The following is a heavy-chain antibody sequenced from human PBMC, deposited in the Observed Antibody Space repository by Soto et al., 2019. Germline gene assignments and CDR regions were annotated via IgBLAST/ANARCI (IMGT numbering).Heavy chain of an antibody. V-gene: IGHV3-48*01. J-gene: IGHJ3*02. CDR2: ISSSSSTI. CDR3: ARGEPRPDYYDYIWGTSYDAFDI. D-gene: IGHD3-16*01. Sequence: GGSLRLSCAASGFTFSSYSMNWVRQAPGKGLEWVSYISSSSSTIYYADSVKGRFTISRDNAKNSLYLQMNSLRAEDTAVYYCARGEPRPDYYDYIWGTSYDAFDIWGQGTMVTVSS. CDR1: GFTFSSYS.